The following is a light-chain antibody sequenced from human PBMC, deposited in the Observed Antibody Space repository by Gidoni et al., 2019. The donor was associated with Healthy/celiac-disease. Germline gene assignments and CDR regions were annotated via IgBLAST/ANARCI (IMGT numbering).Light chain of an antibody. CDR3: QQYGSSLLT. Sequence: EIVLTQSPGTLSLSPGERANLSCRASQSVSSSYLAWYQQKPGQAPRLLIYGASSRPTGIPDRFSGSGSGTDFTLTISRLEPEDFAVYYCQQYGSSLLTFGGGTKVEIK. CDR1: QSVSSSY. V-gene: IGKV3-20*01. CDR2: GAS. J-gene: IGKJ4*01.